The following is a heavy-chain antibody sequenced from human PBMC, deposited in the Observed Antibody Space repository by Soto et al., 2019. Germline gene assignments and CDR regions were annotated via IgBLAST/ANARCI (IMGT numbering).Heavy chain of an antibody. V-gene: IGHV1-69*08. D-gene: IGHD2-15*01. J-gene: IGHJ6*03. Sequence: QVQLVQSGAEVKKPGSSVKVSCKASGGTFSSYTISWVRQAPGQGLEWMGRIIPILGIANYAQKFQGRVTITAVKSTSTAYMDLSSLISEDTAVYYCARDRYCSGGICDSVFYYYYYMDVWGKGTTVTVSS. CDR2: IIPILGIA. CDR1: GGTFSSYT. CDR3: ARDRYCSGGICDSVFYYYYYMDV.